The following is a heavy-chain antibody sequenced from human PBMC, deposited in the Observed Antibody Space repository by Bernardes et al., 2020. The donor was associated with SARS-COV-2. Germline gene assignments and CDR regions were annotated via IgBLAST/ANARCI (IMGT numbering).Heavy chain of an antibody. V-gene: IGHV3-33*01. J-gene: IGHJ4*02. CDR2: IWHDGTNK. Sequence: GGSLRLSCAASGFTFSTYSMHWVRQAPGKGLEWVAVIWHDGTNKYYSDSVKGRFTISRDNSNDTLYLQMNSLRAEDTAVYYCARTCSRVSCSAGIDYLGQGTLVTVSS. CDR1: GFTFSTYS. D-gene: IGHD2-15*01. CDR3: ARTCSRVSCSAGIDY.